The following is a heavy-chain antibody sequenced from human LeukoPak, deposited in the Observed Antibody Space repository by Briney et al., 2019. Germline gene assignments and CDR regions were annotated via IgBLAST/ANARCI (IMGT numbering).Heavy chain of an antibody. V-gene: IGHV3-30*02. J-gene: IGHJ4*02. CDR1: GFTFSSYG. CDR3: AKDPHPKYYDSSMGDY. CDR2: IRYDGSNK. Sequence: GGSLRLSCAASGFTFSSYGMHWVRQAPGKGLEWVAFIRYDGSNKYYADSVKGRFTISRDNAKNSLYLQMNSLRAEDTALYYCAKDPHPKYYDSSMGDYWGQGTLVTVSS. D-gene: IGHD3-22*01.